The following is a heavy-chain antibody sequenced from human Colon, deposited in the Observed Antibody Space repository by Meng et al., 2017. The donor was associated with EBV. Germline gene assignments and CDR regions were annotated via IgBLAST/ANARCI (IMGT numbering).Heavy chain of an antibody. CDR1: GGSLSSRNW. CDR3: ARVGAYCGGDCYHPR. CDR2: IYHSGST. Sequence: VTLQGPGPGQVKPSGTLALTCAVSGGSLSSRNWWSWVRQPPGKGLEWIGEIYHSGSTNYNPSLKSRVTISVDESKNQFSLRLSSVTAADTAVYYCARVGAYCGGDCYHPRWGQGTLVTVSS. V-gene: IGHV4-4*02. D-gene: IGHD2-21*02. J-gene: IGHJ4*02.